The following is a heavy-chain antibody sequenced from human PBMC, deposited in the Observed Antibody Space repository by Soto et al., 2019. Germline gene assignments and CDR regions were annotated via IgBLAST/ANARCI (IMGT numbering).Heavy chain of an antibody. CDR2: ISGSGGST. V-gene: IGHV3-23*01. D-gene: IGHD2-2*01. CDR3: AKEGGVVVPAAMYYYYYGMDV. Sequence: PGGSLRLSCAASGFTFSSYAMSWVRQAPGKGLEWVSAISGSGGSTYYADSVKGRFTISRDNPKNTLYLQMNSLRAEDTAVYYCAKEGGVVVPAAMYYYYYGMDVWGQGTTVTVSS. J-gene: IGHJ6*02. CDR1: GFTFSSYA.